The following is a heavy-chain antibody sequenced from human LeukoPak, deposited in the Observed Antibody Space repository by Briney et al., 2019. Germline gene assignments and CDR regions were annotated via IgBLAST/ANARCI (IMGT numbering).Heavy chain of an antibody. CDR2: INHSGST. V-gene: IGHV4-34*01. CDR3: ARGRRLLGYCSSTSCSPYYYGMDV. J-gene: IGHJ6*02. D-gene: IGHD2-2*01. Sequence: SETLSLTCAVYGGSFSGYYWSWIRQPPGKGLEWIEEINHSGSTNYNPSLKSRVTISVDTSKNQFSLKLSSVTAADTAVYYCARGRRLLGYCSSTSCSPYYYGMDVWGQGTTVTVSS. CDR1: GGSFSGYY.